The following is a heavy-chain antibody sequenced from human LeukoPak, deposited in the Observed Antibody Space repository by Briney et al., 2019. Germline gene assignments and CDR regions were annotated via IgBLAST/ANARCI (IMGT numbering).Heavy chain of an antibody. CDR1: GFTFSSYV. J-gene: IGHJ4*02. V-gene: IGHV3-23*01. CDR2: ISGSGGST. CDR3: ARAILRAHDY. D-gene: IGHD3-16*01. Sequence: QSGGSLRLSCAASGFTFSSYVMSWVRQAPGKGLEWVSGISGSGGSTYYAASVKGRFTLSRDNSKNTLYLQMNSLRAEDTAVYYCARAILRAHDYWGQGTLVTVSS.